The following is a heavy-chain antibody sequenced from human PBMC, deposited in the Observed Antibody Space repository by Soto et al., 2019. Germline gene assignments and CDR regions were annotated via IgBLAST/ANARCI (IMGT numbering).Heavy chain of an antibody. J-gene: IGHJ4*02. CDR2: IHYSGST. D-gene: IGHD6-13*01. V-gene: IGHV4-61*08. CDR3: ARGTVAAAGPLFGY. CDR1: GVSVRSDGYY. Sequence: SETLSLTCTVSGVSVRSDGYYWTWIRQPPGKGLEWIGYIHYSGSTNYKPSLNSRVTISADTSTNQFSLKLSSVTAADTAVCYCARGTVAAAGPLFGYSGQGTLVTVSS.